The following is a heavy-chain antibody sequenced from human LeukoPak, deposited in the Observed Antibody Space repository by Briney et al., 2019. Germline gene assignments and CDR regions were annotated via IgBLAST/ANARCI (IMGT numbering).Heavy chain of an antibody. D-gene: IGHD3-22*01. V-gene: IGHV3-23*01. CDR1: GFTFSSYA. Sequence: GGSLRLSCAASGFTFSSYAMGWVRQAPGKGLEWVSAISGSGGSTYYADSVKGRFTISRDNSKNTLYLQMNSLRAEDTAVYYCAKEITGYYYDSSGYFDYWGQGTLVTVSS. J-gene: IGHJ4*02. CDR3: AKEITGYYYDSSGYFDY. CDR2: ISGSGGST.